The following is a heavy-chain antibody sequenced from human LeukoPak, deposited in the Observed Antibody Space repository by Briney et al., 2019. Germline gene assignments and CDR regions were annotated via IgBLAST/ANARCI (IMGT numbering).Heavy chain of an antibody. J-gene: IGHJ5*02. Sequence: GESLKISCKASGYNFTTYWIGWVRQMPGKGLEWMGIINPGDSDTRYSPSFQGQVTISADKSISTAYLQWSSLKASDTAMYYCARQGIGQWLVKAKNNWFDPWGQGTLVTVSS. CDR3: ARQGIGQWLVKAKNNWFDP. CDR1: GYNFTTYW. D-gene: IGHD6-19*01. V-gene: IGHV5-51*01. CDR2: INPGDSDT.